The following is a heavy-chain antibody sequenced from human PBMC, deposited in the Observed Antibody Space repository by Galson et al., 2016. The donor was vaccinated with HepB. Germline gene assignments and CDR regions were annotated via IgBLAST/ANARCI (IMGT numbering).Heavy chain of an antibody. V-gene: IGHV5-10-1*01. CDR1: GYSFSTYW. CDR3: AREYYYMDV. CDR2: IDPSESST. Sequence: QSGAEVKKPGESLTISCKASGYSFSTYWIIWVRQMPGKGLEWMGRIDPSESSTSYSLSFLGHVTISVDKTNTTAYLQWSSLNASDTAIYYCAREYYYMDVWGKGTTVTVSS. D-gene: IGHD2/OR15-2a*01. J-gene: IGHJ6*03.